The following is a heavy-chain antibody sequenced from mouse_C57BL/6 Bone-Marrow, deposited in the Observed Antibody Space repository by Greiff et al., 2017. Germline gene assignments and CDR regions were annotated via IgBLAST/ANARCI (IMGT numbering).Heavy chain of an antibody. CDR3: ARGKQPAWFAY. J-gene: IGHJ3*01. CDR1: GYTFTSYG. CDR2: IYPRSGNT. D-gene: IGHD6-1*01. V-gene: IGHV1-81*01. Sequence: VQLQQSGAELARPGASVKLSCKASGYTFTSYGISWVKQRTGQGLEWIGEIYPRSGNTYYNEKFKGKATLTADKSSSTAYMELRSLTSEDSAVYFWARGKQPAWFAYWGQGTLVTVSA.